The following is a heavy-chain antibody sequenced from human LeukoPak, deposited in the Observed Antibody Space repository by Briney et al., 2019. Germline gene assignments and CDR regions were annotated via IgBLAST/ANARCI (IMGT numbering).Heavy chain of an antibody. Sequence: ASVKVSCKASGYTFTGQFIHWLRQAPGQGLEWMGWIDPPSGVPHFAQKFQDTVTTTRDTSIATAYLEVHRLIPDDTAVYYCARSGFSTGFYLDFWGQGTLISVSS. J-gene: IGHJ4*02. D-gene: IGHD2-8*02. CDR1: GYTFTGQF. V-gene: IGHV1-2*02. CDR2: IDPPSGVP. CDR3: ARSGFSTGFYLDF.